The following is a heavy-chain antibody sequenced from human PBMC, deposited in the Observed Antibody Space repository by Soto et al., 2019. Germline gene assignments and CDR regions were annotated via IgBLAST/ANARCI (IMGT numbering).Heavy chain of an antibody. J-gene: IGHJ4*02. CDR1: GDTFSSYT. CDR2: IIPIVTIT. V-gene: IGHV1-69*08. CDR3: AREDSGYDFTYYFDY. Sequence: QVQLVQSGAEVKKPGSSVKVSCKASGDTFSSYTISWVRQAPGRGLEWMGRIIPIVTITNYAQNFQGRVTITADKSTSTAYMERTSLRSEDTAVYYCAREDSGYDFTYYFDYWGQGTLVTVSS. D-gene: IGHD5-12*01.